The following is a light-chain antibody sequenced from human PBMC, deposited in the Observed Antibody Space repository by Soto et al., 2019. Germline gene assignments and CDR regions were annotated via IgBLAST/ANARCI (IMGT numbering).Light chain of an antibody. J-gene: IGKJ2*01. V-gene: IGKV3-20*01. CDR1: QSVSSSD. CDR2: VAS. Sequence: EIVLTQSPGTLSLSPGDRAALSCRASQSVSSSDLAWFQQKPGQAPRLLIYVASSRATGIPDRFSGSGSGTDFSLTISRLEPEDFAVYYCQQYGNSPPEYTFGQGTKLEIK. CDR3: QQYGNSPPEYT.